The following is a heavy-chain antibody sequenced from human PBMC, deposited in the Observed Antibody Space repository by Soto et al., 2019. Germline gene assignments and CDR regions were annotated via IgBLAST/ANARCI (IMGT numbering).Heavy chain of an antibody. CDR3: ASYPGTKPETSVTAFDV. V-gene: IGHV1-46*01. Sequence: QVQLVQSGGEVKKPGASVKVSCKASGYTFTTNYIHWVRQAPGQGLEWMGIINPSDDSTTYAQKFQGRVTMSRDTSTSKVYMELSSLKSEDAAVYYCASYPGTKPETSVTAFDVWGQGTMVTISS. J-gene: IGHJ3*01. CDR1: GYTFTTNY. D-gene: IGHD1-26*01. CDR2: INPSDDST.